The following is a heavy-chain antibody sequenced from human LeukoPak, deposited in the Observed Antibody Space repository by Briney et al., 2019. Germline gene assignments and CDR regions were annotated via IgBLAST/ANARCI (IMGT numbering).Heavy chain of an antibody. Sequence: GGSLRLSCAASGFTFSSYAMSWVRQAPGKGLEWVSAISGSGGSTYYADSVKGRFTISRDNSKNTLYLQMNSLRAEDTTVYYCAKDSYYYGSGSYSYWGQGTLVTVSS. V-gene: IGHV3-23*01. CDR3: AKDSYYYGSGSYSY. CDR2: ISGSGGST. CDR1: GFTFSSYA. D-gene: IGHD3-10*01. J-gene: IGHJ4*02.